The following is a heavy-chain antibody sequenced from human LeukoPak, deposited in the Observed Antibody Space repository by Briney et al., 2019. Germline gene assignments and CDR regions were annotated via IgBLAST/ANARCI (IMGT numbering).Heavy chain of an antibody. V-gene: IGHV3-43*02. CDR1: GFTLADLA. D-gene: IGHD6-13*01. J-gene: IGHJ6*03. Sequence: RGSLRLSCAVSGFTLADLAIHWVRQAPGKGREWVSLISGDGGSTYYADSVKGRFTISRDNSKNSLYLQMNSLRTEDTALYYCAKDTPLAAAGHYYYYMDVWGKGTTVTVSS. CDR3: AKDTPLAAAGHYYYYMDV. CDR2: ISGDGGST.